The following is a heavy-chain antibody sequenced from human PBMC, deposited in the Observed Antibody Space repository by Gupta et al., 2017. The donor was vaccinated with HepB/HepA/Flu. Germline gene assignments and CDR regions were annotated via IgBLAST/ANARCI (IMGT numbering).Heavy chain of an antibody. J-gene: IGHJ4*01. CDR2: INPNSGGT. D-gene: IGHD2-2*01. Sequence: QVQLVQSGADVEKLGVSMRVSCKTSGYTFTNYYMHWVRQAPGQGLEWLGWINPNSGGTKYEKQLQGRVTMTRDTSISTAYMELSSLRSEETAMDYCVRSSSVAGGPAATRFDYGCHGTMVTVSS. CDR1: GYTFTNYY. V-gene: IGHV1-2*02. CDR3: VRSSSVAGGPAATRFDY.